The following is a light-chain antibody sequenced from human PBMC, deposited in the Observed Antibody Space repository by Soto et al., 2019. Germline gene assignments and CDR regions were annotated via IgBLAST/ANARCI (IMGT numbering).Light chain of an antibody. CDR1: SSNIGSHT. CDR2: GDD. J-gene: IGLJ3*02. Sequence: QSVLTQPPSTSGTPGQRVAISCSGTSSNIGSHTVNWYQQLPGTAPKLLIYGDDQRPSGVPDRFSGSKSGTSASLAISGLQPEDEVDYYCASWDDRVNGPVFGGGTKLAVL. CDR3: ASWDDRVNGPV. V-gene: IGLV1-44*01.